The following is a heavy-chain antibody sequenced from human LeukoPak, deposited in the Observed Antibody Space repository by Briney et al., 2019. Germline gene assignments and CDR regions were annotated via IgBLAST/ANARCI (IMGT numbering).Heavy chain of an antibody. Sequence: ASVKVSCKASGGTFSNYPISWVRQAPGQGLEWMGIMNPSGGSTNYAQKFQGRVTMTRDMSTSTVYMELSRLRSDDTAVYYCATTKEGGYDYFYYYYYMDVWGKGTTVTVSS. CDR3: ATTKEGGYDYFYYYYYMDV. CDR2: MNPSGGST. J-gene: IGHJ6*03. D-gene: IGHD5-12*01. CDR1: GGTFSNYP. V-gene: IGHV1-46*01.